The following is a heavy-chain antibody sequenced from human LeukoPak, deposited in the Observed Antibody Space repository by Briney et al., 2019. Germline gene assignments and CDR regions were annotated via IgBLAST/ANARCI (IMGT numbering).Heavy chain of an antibody. V-gene: IGHV4-61*02. Sequence: SETLSLTCTVSGASVSSDNYYWSWVRQPPGKGLEWIGRINIGGTANNNPSLESRITISIDTSKNQFSLRLSSVTAADTAVYYCAADPLWSSGAYWGRGTLVTVSS. CDR3: AADPLWSSGAY. J-gene: IGHJ4*02. CDR1: GASVSSDNYY. D-gene: IGHD2-21*01. CDR2: INIGGTA.